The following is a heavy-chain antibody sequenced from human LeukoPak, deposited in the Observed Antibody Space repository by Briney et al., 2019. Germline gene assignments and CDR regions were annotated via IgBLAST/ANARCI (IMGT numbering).Heavy chain of an antibody. CDR2: ISYDGSNK. D-gene: IGHD7-27*01. CDR3: ARRPDSLGAFDI. J-gene: IGHJ3*02. V-gene: IGHV3-30-3*01. CDR1: GFTFSSYV. Sequence: PGRSLRLSCAASGFTFSSYVMHWVRQAPGKGLEWVAVISYDGSNKYYADSVKGRFTISRDNSKNTLYLQMNSLRAEDTAVYYCARRPDSLGAFDIWGQGTMVTVSS.